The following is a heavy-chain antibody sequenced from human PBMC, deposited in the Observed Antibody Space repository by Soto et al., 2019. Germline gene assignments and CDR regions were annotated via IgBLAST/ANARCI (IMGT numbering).Heavy chain of an antibody. CDR3: AVAVADLMDV. Sequence: SETLSLTCTVSGGSISSYYWSWIRQPPGKGLEWIGYIYYSGSTNYNPSLKSRVTISVDTSKNQFSLKLSSVTAADTAVYYCAVAVADLMDVWGQGTTVTVSS. V-gene: IGHV4-59*01. CDR2: IYYSGST. D-gene: IGHD6-19*01. J-gene: IGHJ6*02. CDR1: GGSISSYY.